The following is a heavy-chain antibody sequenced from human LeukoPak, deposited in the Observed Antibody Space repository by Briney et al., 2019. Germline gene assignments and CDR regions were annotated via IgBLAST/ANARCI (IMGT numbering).Heavy chain of an antibody. J-gene: IGHJ4*02. CDR2: IRYDGKDK. V-gene: IGHV3-30*02. D-gene: IGHD5-18*01. CDR3: AKDRSVGYSYGYLDY. CDR1: GFTFSYYG. Sequence: GGSLRLSCAASGFTFSYYGMHWVRQAPGKGLEWVAFIRYDGKDKYYANSVKGRFTISRDTSRNTVYLQMNSLRTDDTAVYYCAKDRSVGYSYGYLDYWGQGTLVTVSS.